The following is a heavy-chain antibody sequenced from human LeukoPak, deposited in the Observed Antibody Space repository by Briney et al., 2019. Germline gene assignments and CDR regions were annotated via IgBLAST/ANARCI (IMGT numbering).Heavy chain of an antibody. Sequence: SETLSLTCAVYGGSFSGYYWSWIRQPPGKGLEWIGEINHSGSTNYNPSLKSRVTISVDTSKNQFSLKLSSVTAADTAVYYCARLSALGYCSGSSCKPYYYYGMDVWGQGTTVTVSS. CDR3: ARLSALGYCSGSSCKPYYYYGMDV. CDR2: INHSGST. V-gene: IGHV4-34*01. D-gene: IGHD2-15*01. J-gene: IGHJ6*02. CDR1: GGSFSGYY.